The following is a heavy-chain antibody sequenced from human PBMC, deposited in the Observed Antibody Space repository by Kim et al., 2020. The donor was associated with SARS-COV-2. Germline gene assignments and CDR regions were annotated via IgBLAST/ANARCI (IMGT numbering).Heavy chain of an antibody. D-gene: IGHD2-21*02. V-gene: IGHV1-46*01. CDR3: ARDGAYCGGDCHPNWFAP. J-gene: IGHJ5*02. CDR1: GYTFTSYY. CDR2: INPSGGST. Sequence: ASVKVSCKASGYTFTSYYMHWVRQAPGQGLEWMGRINPSGGSTSYAQKFQGRVTMTRDTSMSTAYMELSSLRSEDTAVYYCARDGAYCGGDCHPNWFAPCGQGTPATV.